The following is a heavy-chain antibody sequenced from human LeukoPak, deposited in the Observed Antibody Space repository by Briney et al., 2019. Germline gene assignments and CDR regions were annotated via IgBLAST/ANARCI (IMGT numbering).Heavy chain of an antibody. J-gene: IGHJ4*02. CDR2: INWNGGSI. D-gene: IGHD1-26*01. CDR1: GYSINSGFY. V-gene: IGHV3-20*04. Sequence: ETLSLTCTVSGYSINSGFYWGWIRPPPGKGLEWVSGINWNGGSIGYADSVKGRFTISRDNAKNSLYLQMNSLRAEDTALYYCASGGIYYGAAFDFWGQGILVTVSS. CDR3: ASGGIYYGAAFDF.